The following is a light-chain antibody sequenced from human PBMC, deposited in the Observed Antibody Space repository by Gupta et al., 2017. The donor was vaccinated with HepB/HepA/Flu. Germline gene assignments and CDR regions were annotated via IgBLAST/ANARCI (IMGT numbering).Light chain of an antibody. CDR1: SSDVGGYNY. V-gene: IGLV2-11*01. CDR2: DVS. CDR3: YSDAGSDTLV. J-gene: IGLJ2*01. Sequence: QSALTQPRSVSGSPGQSVTISCTGTSSDVGGYNYVSWYQQHPGKAPNLMIYDVSKRPSGVPDRFSGCKSGNTASLTISGLQAEDEADYYCYSDAGSDTLVFGGGTKLTVL.